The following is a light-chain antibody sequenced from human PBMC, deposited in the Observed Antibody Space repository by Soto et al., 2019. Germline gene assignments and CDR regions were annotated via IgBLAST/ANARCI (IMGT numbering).Light chain of an antibody. CDR1: QGISTW. J-gene: IGKJ1*01. Sequence: DIQITQSPSSVSASVGDRVTITCRASQGISTWLAWYQQKQGKAPKLLIYGASSLQTGVPSRFRGSGSGTDFTLTISRLQPDDFATYYCQQYNSYSWTFGQGTKVDIK. V-gene: IGKV1D-12*01. CDR3: QQYNSYSWT. CDR2: GAS.